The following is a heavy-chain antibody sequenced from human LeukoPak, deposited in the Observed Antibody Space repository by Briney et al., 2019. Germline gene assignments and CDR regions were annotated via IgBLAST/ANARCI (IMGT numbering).Heavy chain of an antibody. CDR3: ARVGTVAGTERDFDY. J-gene: IGHJ4*02. V-gene: IGHV3-30-3*01. CDR1: GFTFSSYA. CDR2: ISYDGSNK. Sequence: GGSLRLSCAASGFTFSSYAMHWVRQAPGKGLEWVAVISYDGSNKYYADSVKGRFTISRDNAKNSLYLQMNSLRAEDTAVYYCARVGTVAGTERDFDYWGQGTLVTVSS. D-gene: IGHD6-19*01.